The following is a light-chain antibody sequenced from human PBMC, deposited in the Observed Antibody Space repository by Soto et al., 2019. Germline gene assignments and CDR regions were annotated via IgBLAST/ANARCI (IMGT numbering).Light chain of an antibody. Sequence: DIVMTQSPLSLPVTPGEPASISCRSGQSLLHSNGYNFLDWYVQKPGQSPQLLIYLGSYRASGVPDRFSGSGSGTDFTLKISRVEAEDVGVYYCMQALQTPPSFGQGTRLEIK. V-gene: IGKV2-28*01. CDR3: MQALQTPPS. CDR1: QSLLHSNGYNF. CDR2: LGS. J-gene: IGKJ5*01.